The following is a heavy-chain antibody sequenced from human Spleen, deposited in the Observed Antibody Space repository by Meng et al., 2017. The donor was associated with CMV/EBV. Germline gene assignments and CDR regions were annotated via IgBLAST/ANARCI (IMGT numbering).Heavy chain of an antibody. Sequence: SVKVSCKASGYTFTGYYMHWVRQAPGQGLEWMGGIIPTFGTANYAQKFQGRVTITTDESTSTAYMELSSLRSEDTAVYYCARSDSSARGREYYYYGMDVWGQGTTVTVSS. CDR1: GYTFTGYY. CDR3: ARSDSSARGREYYYYGMDV. V-gene: IGHV1-69*05. D-gene: IGHD6-19*01. J-gene: IGHJ6*02. CDR2: IIPTFGTA.